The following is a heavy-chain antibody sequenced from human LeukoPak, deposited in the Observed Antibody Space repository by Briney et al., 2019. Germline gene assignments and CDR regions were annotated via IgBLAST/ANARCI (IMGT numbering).Heavy chain of an antibody. V-gene: IGHV3-23*01. Sequence: GGSLRLSCAASGFTFTSYAMSWVRQAPGKGLEWVSAISGSGGSTYYADSVKGRFTISRDNSKNTLYLQMNSLRAEDTAVYYCVKPRPSYSSSWYDHWGQGTLVTVSS. CDR2: ISGSGGST. CDR3: VKPRPSYSSSWYDH. CDR1: GFTFTSYA. J-gene: IGHJ5*02. D-gene: IGHD6-13*01.